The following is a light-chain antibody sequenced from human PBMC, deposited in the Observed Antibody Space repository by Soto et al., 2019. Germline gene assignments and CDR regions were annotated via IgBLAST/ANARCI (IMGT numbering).Light chain of an antibody. CDR3: QQYSASPRT. Sequence: EIVMTQSPATLSVSPGGRATLSCRASQSISDTLAWYQQKPGQAPRLLIHSASTRAPGIPDRFSASGAGTDFTLTISRLEPEDSAVYYCQQYSASPRTFGPGTKVDIK. J-gene: IGKJ3*01. V-gene: IGKV3D-15*01. CDR1: QSISDT. CDR2: SAS.